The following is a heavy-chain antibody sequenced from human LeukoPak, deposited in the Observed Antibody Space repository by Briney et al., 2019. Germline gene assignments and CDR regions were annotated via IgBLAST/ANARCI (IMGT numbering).Heavy chain of an antibody. Sequence: SHTLSLTCAISGDSVSSNSAPWNWIRQSPSRGLEWLGRTYYRPKWYSDYSVSVKSRITINPDTSKNQVSLELNSVTPEDTAVYYCARERSWGSLYYWGQGILVTVSS. J-gene: IGHJ4*02. V-gene: IGHV6-1*01. CDR1: GDSVSSNSAP. CDR3: ARERSWGSLYY. CDR2: TYYRPKWYS. D-gene: IGHD7-27*01.